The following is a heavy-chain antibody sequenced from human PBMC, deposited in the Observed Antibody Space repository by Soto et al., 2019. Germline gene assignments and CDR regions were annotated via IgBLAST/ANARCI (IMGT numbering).Heavy chain of an antibody. CDR2: IIPIFGTA. D-gene: IGHD2-15*01. Sequence: SVKVPCKASGGTFSSYAISWVRQAPGQGLEWMGGIIPIFGTANYAQKFQGRVTITADESTSTAYMELSSLRSEDTAVYYCARGFPYCSGGSCYYYGMDVWGQGTTVTVSS. CDR3: ARGFPYCSGGSCYYYGMDV. J-gene: IGHJ6*02. CDR1: GGTFSSYA. V-gene: IGHV1-69*13.